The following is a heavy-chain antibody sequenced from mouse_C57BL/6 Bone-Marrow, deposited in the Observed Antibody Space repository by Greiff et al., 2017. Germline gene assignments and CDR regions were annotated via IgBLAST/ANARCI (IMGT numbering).Heavy chain of an antibody. CDR1: GFTIKNTY. J-gene: IGHJ3*01. D-gene: IGHD2-3*01. Sequence: EVQLQQSVAELVRPGASVKLSCTASGFTIKNTYMHWVQQRPEQGLEWIGRIDPASGNTKYAPQVQGKDTISGDTAYHPAYLQLSHLTSEDTAITYCASGFAYDGILAYWGQGTLVTVSA. CDR2: IDPASGNT. CDR3: ASGFAYDGILAY. V-gene: IGHV14-3*01.